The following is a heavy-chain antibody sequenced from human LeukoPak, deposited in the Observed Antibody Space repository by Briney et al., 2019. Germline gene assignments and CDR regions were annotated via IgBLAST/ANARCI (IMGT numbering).Heavy chain of an antibody. D-gene: IGHD6-13*01. CDR2: IYYSGST. Sequence: PSETLSLTCTVSGGSISSGGYYWSWIRQHPGKGLEWIGYIYYSGSTYYNPSLKSRVTISVDTSKNQFSLKLSSVTAADTAVYYCARAGQLVQVDYFDYWGQGTLVTVSS. V-gene: IGHV4-31*03. CDR3: ARAGQLVQVDYFDY. J-gene: IGHJ4*02. CDR1: GGSISSGGYY.